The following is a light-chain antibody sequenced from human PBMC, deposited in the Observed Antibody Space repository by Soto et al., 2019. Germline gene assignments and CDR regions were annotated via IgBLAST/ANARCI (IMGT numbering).Light chain of an antibody. CDR1: NSDVGSYNL. J-gene: IGLJ3*02. V-gene: IGLV2-14*02. Sequence: ALTQPASVSGSPGQSITISCTGTNSDVGSYNLVSWYQQHPGKAPKLMISEVSNRPSGVSNRFSGSKSGNTASLTISGLQAEDEADYYCSSYTGSSPPLVFGGGTKLTVL. CDR2: EVS. CDR3: SSYTGSSPPLV.